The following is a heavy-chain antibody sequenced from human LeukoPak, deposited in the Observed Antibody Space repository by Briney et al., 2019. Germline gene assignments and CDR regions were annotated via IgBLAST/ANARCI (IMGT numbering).Heavy chain of an antibody. D-gene: IGHD1-1*01. J-gene: IGHJ3*02. V-gene: IGHV4-59*02. CDR1: GFTVSSNY. CDR3: ARGDVRAGYADAFDI. Sequence: GSLRLSCAASGFTVSSNYMSWIRQPPGKGLEWIGYIYYSGSTNYNPSLKSRVTISVDTSKNQFSLKLSSVTAADTAVYYCARGDVRAGYADAFDIWGQGTMVTVSS. CDR2: IYYSGST.